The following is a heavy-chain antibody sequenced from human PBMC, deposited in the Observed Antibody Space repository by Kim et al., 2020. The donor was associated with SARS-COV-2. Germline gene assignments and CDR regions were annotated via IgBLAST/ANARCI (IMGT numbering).Heavy chain of an antibody. CDR1: GGSFSGYY. D-gene: IGHD6-6*01. CDR2: INHSGST. J-gene: IGHJ4*02. CDR3: ARGWAARPGAQIDY. Sequence: SETLSLTCAVYGGSFSGYYWSWIRQPPGKGLEWIGEINHSGSTNYNPSLKSRVTISVDTSKNQFSLKLSSVTAADTAVYYCARGWAARPGAQIDYWGQGTLVTVSS. V-gene: IGHV4-34*01.